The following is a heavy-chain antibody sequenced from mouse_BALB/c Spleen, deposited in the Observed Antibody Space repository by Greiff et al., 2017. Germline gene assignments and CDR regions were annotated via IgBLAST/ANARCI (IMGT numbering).Heavy chain of an antibody. CDR1: GYSITSDYA. V-gene: IGHV3-2*02. Sequence: VQLQQSGPGLVKPSQSLSLTCTVTGYSITSDYAWNWIRQFPGNKLEWMGYISYSGSTSYNPSLKSRISITRDTSKNQFFLQLNSVTTEDTATYYCASGTGTEYFDYWGQGTTLTVSS. D-gene: IGHD4-1*01. CDR2: ISYSGST. CDR3: ASGTGTEYFDY. J-gene: IGHJ2*01.